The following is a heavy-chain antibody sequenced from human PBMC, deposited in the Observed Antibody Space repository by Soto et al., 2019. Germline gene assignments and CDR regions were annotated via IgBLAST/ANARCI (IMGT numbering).Heavy chain of an antibody. V-gene: IGHV3-30*18. J-gene: IGHJ4*02. CDR1: GFTFSSYG. CDR3: AKDRQSSGCPDDY. Sequence: PGETLKISCAASGFTFSSYGMHWVRQAPGKGLEWVAVISYDGSNKYYADSVKGRFTISRDNSKNTLYLQMNSLRAEDTAVYYCAKDRQSSGCPDDYWSQGTLVTVSS. D-gene: IGHD6-19*01. CDR2: ISYDGSNK.